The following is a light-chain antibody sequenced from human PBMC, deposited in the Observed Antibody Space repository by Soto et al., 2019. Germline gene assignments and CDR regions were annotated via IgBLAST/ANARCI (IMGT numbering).Light chain of an antibody. Sequence: QSALTQPASVSGSTGQSITISCTGTSSDVGGYNYVSWYQQHPGKAPKLMIYDVSNRPSGVSNRFSASKSGNTASLTISGLQAEDEADYYCSSYTSSSTLLFGGGTKLTVL. J-gene: IGLJ2*01. CDR3: SSYTSSSTLL. V-gene: IGLV2-14*01. CDR2: DVS. CDR1: SSDVGGYNY.